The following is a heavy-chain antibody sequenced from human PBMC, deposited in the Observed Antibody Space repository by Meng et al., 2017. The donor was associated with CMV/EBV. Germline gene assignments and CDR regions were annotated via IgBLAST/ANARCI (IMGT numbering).Heavy chain of an antibody. CDR3: ARGLMVRGSRVNWFDP. J-gene: IGHJ5*02. Sequence: QVQLQQWGAGLLKPSETLSLTCAVYGGSFSGYYWSWIRQPPGKGLEWIGEINHSGSTNYNPSLKSRVTISVDTPKNQFSLKLSSVTAADTAVYYCARGLMVRGSRVNWFDPWGQGTLVTVSS. CDR1: GGSFSGYY. D-gene: IGHD3-10*01. V-gene: IGHV4-34*01. CDR2: INHSGST.